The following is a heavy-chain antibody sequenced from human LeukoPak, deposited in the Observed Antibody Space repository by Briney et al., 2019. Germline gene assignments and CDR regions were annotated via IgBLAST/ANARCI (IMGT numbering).Heavy chain of an antibody. Sequence: GASVKVSCKASGYTFTGYYMHWVRQAPGQGLEWMGWINPNSGGTNYAQKFQGWVTMTRDTSISTAYMELSRLRSDDTAVYYCARTNSGSYYDFDYWGQGTLVTVSS. J-gene: IGHJ4*02. CDR2: INPNSGGT. D-gene: IGHD1-26*01. CDR3: ARTNSGSYYDFDY. V-gene: IGHV1-2*04. CDR1: GYTFTGYY.